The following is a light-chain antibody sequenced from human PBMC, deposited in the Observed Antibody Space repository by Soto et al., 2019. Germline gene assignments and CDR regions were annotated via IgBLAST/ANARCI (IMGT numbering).Light chain of an antibody. CDR2: SAI. V-gene: IGKV1-39*01. CDR1: QSVSTY. CDR3: QQYTNWPPNT. Sequence: DIQLTQSPPSLSASVGDTVTITCRASQSVSTYLNWYQQRPGKAPSLLIYSAISLQSGVPSRFSGSGSGTEFTLTISSLQSEDFAVYYCQQYTNWPPNTFGQGTRLEIK. J-gene: IGKJ5*01.